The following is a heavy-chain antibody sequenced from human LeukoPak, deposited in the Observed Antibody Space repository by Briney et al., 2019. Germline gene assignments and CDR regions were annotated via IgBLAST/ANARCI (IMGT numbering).Heavy chain of an antibody. V-gene: IGHV3-30*18. Sequence: GGSPRLSCAASGFTLSSYGMHWVRQAPGKGLEWVAVISYDGSNKYYADSVKGRFTISRDNSKNTLYLQMNSLRAEDTAVYYCAKYYYDSSGSYDAFDIWGQGTMVTVSS. D-gene: IGHD3-22*01. CDR1: GFTLSSYG. J-gene: IGHJ3*02. CDR3: AKYYYDSSGSYDAFDI. CDR2: ISYDGSNK.